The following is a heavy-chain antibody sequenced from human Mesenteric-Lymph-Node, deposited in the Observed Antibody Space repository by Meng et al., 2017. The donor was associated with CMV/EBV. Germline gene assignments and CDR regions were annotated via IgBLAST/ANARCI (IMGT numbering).Heavy chain of an antibody. D-gene: IGHD3-3*01. J-gene: IGHJ6*02. CDR1: GASISSSY. CDR2: IHYSVNGSP. Sequence: SETLSLTCTVSGASISSSYWTWIRQPPGKGLEWIGFIHYSVNGSPKYNPSLKTGVTISGDTSKNQISLRLSSVTAADTAVYYCARDLYYDYWSGSSGMDVWGQGTTVTVSS. CDR3: ARDLYYDYWSGSSGMDV. V-gene: IGHV4-59*13.